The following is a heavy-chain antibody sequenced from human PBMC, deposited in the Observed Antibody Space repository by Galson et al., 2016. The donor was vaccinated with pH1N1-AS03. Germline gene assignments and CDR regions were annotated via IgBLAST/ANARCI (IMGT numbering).Heavy chain of an antibody. J-gene: IGHJ6*02. CDR3: ARDGYHYAMDV. V-gene: IGHV3-7*03. Sequence: SLRLSCAASGFTFSRNWMTWVRQAPGKGLEWVANIKYDGSETYYVESVKGRFTISRDNAKNSLFLQMNSLRAEGTAVYYCARDGYHYAMDVWGQGTTVTVSS. D-gene: IGHD3-22*01. CDR2: IKYDGSET. CDR1: GFTFSRNW.